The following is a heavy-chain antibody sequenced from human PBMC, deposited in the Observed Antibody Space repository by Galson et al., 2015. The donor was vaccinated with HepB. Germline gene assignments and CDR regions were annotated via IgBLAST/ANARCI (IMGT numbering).Heavy chain of an antibody. CDR3: ASLRGYSYEYGMDV. D-gene: IGHD5-18*01. CDR2: ISGSGGST. CDR1: GFTFSSYA. J-gene: IGHJ6*02. Sequence: SLRLSCAASGFTFSSYAMSWVRQAPGKGLEWVSAISGSGGSTYYADSVKGRFTISRDNSKNTLYLQMNSLRAEDTAVYYCASLRGYSYEYGMDVWGQGTTVTVSS. V-gene: IGHV3-23*01.